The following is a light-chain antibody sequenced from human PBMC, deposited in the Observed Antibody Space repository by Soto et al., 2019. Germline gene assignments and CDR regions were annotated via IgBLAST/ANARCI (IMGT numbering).Light chain of an antibody. V-gene: IGLV2-8*01. Sequence: QSVLTQPPSASGSPGQSVTISCTGTSSDVGGYNYVSWYQQHPGKAPKLIIYEGTKRPSGVTDRFSGSKSGNTASLTVSGLLAEDEDDYYCTSAGGIINVVFGGGTKLTVL. CDR2: EGT. CDR3: TSAGGIINVV. CDR1: SSDVGGYNY. J-gene: IGLJ2*01.